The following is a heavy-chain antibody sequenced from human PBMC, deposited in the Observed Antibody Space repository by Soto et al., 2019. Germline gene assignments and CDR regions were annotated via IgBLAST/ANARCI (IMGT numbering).Heavy chain of an antibody. J-gene: IGHJ3*02. CDR2: ISGSGGST. CDR1: GFTFSSYA. V-gene: IGHV3-23*01. CDR3: AKDILTGYSPPHDAFDI. D-gene: IGHD3-9*01. Sequence: GSLRLSCAASGFTFSSYAMSWVRQAPGKGLEWVSAISGSGGSTYYADSVKGRFTISRDNSKNTLYLQMNSLRAEDTAVYYCAKDILTGYSPPHDAFDIWGQGTMVTVSS.